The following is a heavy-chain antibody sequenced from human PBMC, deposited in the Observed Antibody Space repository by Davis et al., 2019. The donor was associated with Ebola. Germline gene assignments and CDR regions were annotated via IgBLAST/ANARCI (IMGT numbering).Heavy chain of an antibody. Sequence: GGSLRLSCAASGFTFSSYSMNWVRQAPGKGLEWVSYISSSSSTIYYADSVKGRFTISRDNAKNTLYLQMNSLRVEDTAVYYCVRDGIATFGKVKYYYGMDVWGKGTTVTVSS. CDR3: VRDGIATFGKVKYYYGMDV. D-gene: IGHD6-13*01. J-gene: IGHJ6*04. CDR2: ISSSSSTI. CDR1: GFTFSSYS. V-gene: IGHV3-48*04.